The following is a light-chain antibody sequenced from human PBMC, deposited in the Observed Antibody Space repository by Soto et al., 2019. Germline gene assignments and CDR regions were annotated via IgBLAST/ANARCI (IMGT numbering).Light chain of an antibody. V-gene: IGKV3-15*01. CDR3: HQYNNFWT. CDR2: GAS. CDR1: QSVSSR. Sequence: EIVMTQSPATLSVSPGERVTLSCRASQSVSSRLGWYQRTPGQSTRLLNYGASTRATGIPARFSGSGPRTEFTITISSLQSEDFGLYCCHQYNNFWTFGQGTKVDIK. J-gene: IGKJ1*01.